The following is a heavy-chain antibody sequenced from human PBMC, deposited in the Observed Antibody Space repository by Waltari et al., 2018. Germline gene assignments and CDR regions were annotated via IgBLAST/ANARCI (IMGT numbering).Heavy chain of an antibody. J-gene: IGHJ4*02. D-gene: IGHD4-17*01. CDR2: ISYDGSNK. Sequence: QVQLVESGGGVVQPGRSLRLSCAASGFTFSIYGMHWGRQAPGKGLELVAVISYDGSNKYYADSVKGRVTISRDNSKNTLYLQMNSLRAEVTAVYYCAKDHGHGDSALDYWGQGTLVTVSS. V-gene: IGHV3-30*18. CDR1: GFTFSIYG. CDR3: AKDHGHGDSALDY.